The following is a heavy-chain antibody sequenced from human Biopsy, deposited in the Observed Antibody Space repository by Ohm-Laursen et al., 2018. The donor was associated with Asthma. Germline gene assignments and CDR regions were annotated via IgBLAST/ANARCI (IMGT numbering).Heavy chain of an antibody. Sequence: PSVKVSCKASGGMFGNYSISWVRQAPGLGLECMGGISPIFGSSNYAQRFQGRVTMTADIFTPTVYMELSVLRFVDTAIYYLSRPSPNRDILYYYYHMDVWGQGTTVIVSS. CDR1: GGMFGNYS. D-gene: IGHD3-3*02. J-gene: IGHJ6*02. CDR2: ISPIFGSS. V-gene: IGHV1-69*06. CDR3: SRPSPNRDILYYYYHMDV.